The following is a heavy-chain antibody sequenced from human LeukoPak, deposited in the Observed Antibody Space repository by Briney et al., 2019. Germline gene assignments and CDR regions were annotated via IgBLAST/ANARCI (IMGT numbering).Heavy chain of an antibody. V-gene: IGHV1-18*01. CDR3: ARDERAAAGGNEYYFDY. Sequence: ASVKVSCKASGYTFTSYGISWVRQAPGQGLEWMGWISAYNGNTNYAQKLQGRVTMTTDTSTSTAYMELRSLRSDDTAVYYCARDERAAAGGNEYYFDYWGQGTLVTVSS. CDR1: GYTFTSYG. D-gene: IGHD6-13*01. CDR2: ISAYNGNT. J-gene: IGHJ4*02.